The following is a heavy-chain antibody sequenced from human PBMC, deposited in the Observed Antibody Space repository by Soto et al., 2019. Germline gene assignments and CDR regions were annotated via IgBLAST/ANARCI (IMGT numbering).Heavy chain of an antibody. D-gene: IGHD5-18*01. CDR3: ARAKFPVYRYDGIDL. CDR2: ISSSSSNI. CDR1: GFTFSSYT. Sequence: EVQLVESGGGLVQPGGSLRLSCAASGFTFSSYTMNWVRQGPGKGLEWVSYISSSSSNIYYADSVKGRVTISRDNAKNSLYLQMNSLRDEETAVYFCARAKFPVYRYDGIDLWGQGTTVSVSS. J-gene: IGHJ6*02. V-gene: IGHV3-48*02.